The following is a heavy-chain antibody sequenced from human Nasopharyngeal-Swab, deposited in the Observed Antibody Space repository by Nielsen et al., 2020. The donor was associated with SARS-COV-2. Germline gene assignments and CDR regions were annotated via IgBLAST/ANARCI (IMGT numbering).Heavy chain of an antibody. Sequence: GESLKISCAASGFTFSNAWMSWVRQAPGKGPEWVGRIKSKTDGGTTDYAAPVKGRFTISRDDSKNTLYLQMNSLKTEDTAVYYCTTDQGSGYGSWGQGTLVTVSS. J-gene: IGHJ5*02. CDR2: IKSKTDGGTT. CDR1: GFTFSNAW. CDR3: TTDQGSGYGS. D-gene: IGHD3-22*01. V-gene: IGHV3-15*01.